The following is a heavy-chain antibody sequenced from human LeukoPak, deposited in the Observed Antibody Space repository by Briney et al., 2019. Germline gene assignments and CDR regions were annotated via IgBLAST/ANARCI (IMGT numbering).Heavy chain of an antibody. Sequence: GGSLRLSCAASGFTFSDYYMSWIRQAPGKGLEWVSYISSSSKYTNYADSVKGRFTISRDNAKNSLYLQMNSLRAEDTAVYYCARAICSGGSCYYAYWGQGTLVTVSS. CDR2: ISSSSKYT. D-gene: IGHD2-15*01. CDR3: ARAICSGGSCYYAY. V-gene: IGHV3-11*05. J-gene: IGHJ4*02. CDR1: GFTFSDYY.